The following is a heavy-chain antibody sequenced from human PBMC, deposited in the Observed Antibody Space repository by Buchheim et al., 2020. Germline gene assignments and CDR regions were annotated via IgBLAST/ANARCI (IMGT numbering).Heavy chain of an antibody. Sequence: QVQLVQSGAEVKKPGASVRVSCKASGYTFTRYYMHWVRQAPGQGLEWMGIINPSGGSTTYAQNFQGRVTMTRDTSTSTVYRELGTLKSENTPIYYVARGGGPADSSSFDYWGQGTL. CDR1: GYTFTRYY. V-gene: IGHV1-46*03. J-gene: IGHJ4*02. D-gene: IGHD6-6*01. CDR3: ARGGGPADSSSFDY. CDR2: INPSGGST.